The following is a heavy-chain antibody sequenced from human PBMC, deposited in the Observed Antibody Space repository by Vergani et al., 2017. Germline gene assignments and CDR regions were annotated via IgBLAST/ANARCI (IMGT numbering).Heavy chain of an antibody. CDR3: ARVRGRDIVVVATADAFDI. V-gene: IGHV4-31*03. J-gene: IGHJ3*02. CDR2: IYYSGST. CDR1: GGSISSGGYY. D-gene: IGHD2-2*01. Sequence: QVQLQESGPGLVKPSQTLSLTCSVSGGSISSGGYYWSWIRQHPGKGLEWIGYIYYSGSTYYNPSLKSRVTISIDTSKNQFSLKLSSVTAADTAVYYCARVRGRDIVVVATADAFDIWGQGTMVTVSS.